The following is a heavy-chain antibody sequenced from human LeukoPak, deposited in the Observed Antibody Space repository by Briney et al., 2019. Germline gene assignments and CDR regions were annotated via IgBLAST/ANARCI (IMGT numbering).Heavy chain of an antibody. V-gene: IGHV3-7*05. J-gene: IGHJ4*02. CDR2: IKQDGSEK. Sequence: PGGSLRLSWVASGXTFSTYWLSWVRQAPGKGLEWVASIKQDGSEKYYVDSVKGRFTISRDNAKNSLYLQMNSLRAEDTAVYYCARLIRPYFDYWGQGTLVTVSS. CDR1: GXTFSTYW. CDR3: ARLIRPYFDY.